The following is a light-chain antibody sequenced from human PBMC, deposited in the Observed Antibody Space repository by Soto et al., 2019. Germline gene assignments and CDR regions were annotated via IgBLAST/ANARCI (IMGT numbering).Light chain of an antibody. Sequence: DIQMTQSPSSLSASVGDSVTIACRASQSISDYLNWYQQKPGKAPNVLIYAASNLQSGVPSRFSGSGSGTDFTLTISNLQPEDFATYYCQQSYSTTWTFGQGTKVEIK. CDR1: QSISDY. CDR2: AAS. J-gene: IGKJ1*01. V-gene: IGKV1-39*01. CDR3: QQSYSTTWT.